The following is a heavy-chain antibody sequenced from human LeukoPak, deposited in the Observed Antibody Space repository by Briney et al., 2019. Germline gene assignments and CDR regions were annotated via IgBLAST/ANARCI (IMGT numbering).Heavy chain of an antibody. CDR3: AKDSYQDTAMWFFGY. J-gene: IGHJ4*02. V-gene: IGHV3-23*01. D-gene: IGHD5-18*01. Sequence: PGASLRLSCAASGFTFSSYAMSWVRQAPGKGLEWVSAISGSGGSTYYADSVKGRFTISRDNSENTLYLQMNSLRAEDTAAYYCAKDSYQDTAMWFFGYWGQGTLVTVSS. CDR1: GFTFSSYA. CDR2: ISGSGGST.